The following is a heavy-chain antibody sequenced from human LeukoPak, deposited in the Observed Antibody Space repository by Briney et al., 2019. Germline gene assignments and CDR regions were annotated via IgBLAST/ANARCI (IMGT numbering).Heavy chain of an antibody. J-gene: IGHJ4*02. D-gene: IGHD5-12*01. Sequence: PSETLSLTCTVSGGSISSGDYYWSWIRQPPGKGLEWIGYIYYSGSTYYNPSLKSRVTISVDTSKNQFSLKLSSVTAADTAVYYCARAQGYSGYDSPFDYWGQGTLVTVSS. CDR2: IYYSGST. CDR3: ARAQGYSGYDSPFDY. V-gene: IGHV4-30-4*01. CDR1: GGSISSGDYY.